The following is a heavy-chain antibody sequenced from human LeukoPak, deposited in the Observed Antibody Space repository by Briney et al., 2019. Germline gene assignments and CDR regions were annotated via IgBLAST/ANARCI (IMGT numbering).Heavy chain of an antibody. V-gene: IGHV4-31*03. Sequence: SQTLSLTCTVFGGSFSSGGYYWTWIRQHPGEGLEWIGYISNSGNTYYNPSLKSRVAISVDTSENQFSLKLSSVTAADTAVYYCASLPGYSSSWAFDYWGQGILVTVSS. D-gene: IGHD6-13*01. J-gene: IGHJ4*02. CDR2: ISNSGNT. CDR3: ASLPGYSSSWAFDY. CDR1: GGSFSSGGYY.